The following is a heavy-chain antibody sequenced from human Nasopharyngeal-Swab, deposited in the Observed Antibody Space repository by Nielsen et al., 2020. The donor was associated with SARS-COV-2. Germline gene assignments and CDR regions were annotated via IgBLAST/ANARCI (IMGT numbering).Heavy chain of an antibody. CDR3: ARGSQGTRWS. J-gene: IGHJ5*02. D-gene: IGHD2-15*01. Sequence: SQTFSLTCAISGDSVSSNTAAWSWIRQSPSRGLAWLGRTWYRSKWHYDYAESVKSRITINPDTTKNQFYLQLNSVTPEDTAVYYCARGSQGTRWSWGQGTLVTVSS. CDR1: GDSVSSNTAA. CDR2: TWYRSKWHY. V-gene: IGHV6-1*01.